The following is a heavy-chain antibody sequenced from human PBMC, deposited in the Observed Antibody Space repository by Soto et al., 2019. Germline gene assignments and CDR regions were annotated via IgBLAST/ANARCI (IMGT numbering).Heavy chain of an antibody. CDR1: GFTFSNYW. J-gene: IGHJ4*02. V-gene: IGHV3-7*01. CDR3: STSLNY. Sequence: EVQLVESGGGLVQPGGSLRLSCAASGFTFSNYWMDWVRQAPGKGLEWVANINQDGSEKHYVDSVKGRFTISRDNAKNSLYLQMSSLTAEDSALYYCSTSLNYWGQGTPVTVSS. CDR2: INQDGSEK.